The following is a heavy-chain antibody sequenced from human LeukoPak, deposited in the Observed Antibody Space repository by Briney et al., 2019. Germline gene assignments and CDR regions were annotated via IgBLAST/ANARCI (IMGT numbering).Heavy chain of an antibody. V-gene: IGHV4-61*02. CDR2: IYTSGST. CDR1: GGSINSGSYY. J-gene: IGHJ4*02. D-gene: IGHD1-26*01. Sequence: SETLSLTCTVSGGSINSGSYYWSWIRQPAGKGLEWIGRIYTSGSTKYNPSLKSRVTISVDTSKNQFSLKLTSVTAADTAVYYCARGVNSGYFDYCGQGTLVTVSS. CDR3: ARGVNSGYFDY.